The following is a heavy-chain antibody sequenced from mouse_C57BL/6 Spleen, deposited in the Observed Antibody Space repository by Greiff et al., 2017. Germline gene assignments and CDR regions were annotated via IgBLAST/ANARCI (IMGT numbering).Heavy chain of an antibody. J-gene: IGHJ4*01. CDR3: ARAGLYSKGAMDY. V-gene: IGHV3-6*01. CDR2: IHYDGSN. Sequence: ESGPGLVKPSPSLSLSCSVTGYSFTSGYYWYLIRQFPGNILGWVGYIHYDGSNNYNPSLKNRTSITRDTSKNQFFLKLTAVTTEDTATYYCARAGLYSKGAMDYWGQGTSVTVSS. CDR1: GYSFTSGYY. D-gene: IGHD2-5*01.